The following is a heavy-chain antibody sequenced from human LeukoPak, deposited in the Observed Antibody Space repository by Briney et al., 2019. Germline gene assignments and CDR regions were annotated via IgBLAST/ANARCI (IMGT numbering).Heavy chain of an antibody. CDR3: ARSRGGYSYDHAAFEI. CDR1: GGSISTYY. J-gene: IGHJ3*02. D-gene: IGHD5-24*01. CDR2: IDYRGST. V-gene: IGHV4-59*01. Sequence: SETLSLTCTVSGGSISTYYWSWIRQSPGKGLEWIAYIDYRGSTTYNPSLRCRVTISVDTSRNQFSLKLSSVTAADTAVYYCARSRGGYSYDHAAFEIWGQGTLVTVSS.